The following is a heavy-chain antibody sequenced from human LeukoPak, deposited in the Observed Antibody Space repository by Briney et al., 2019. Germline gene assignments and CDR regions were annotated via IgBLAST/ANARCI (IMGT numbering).Heavy chain of an antibody. Sequence: ASVKVSCKASGYNFGIFGIGWVRQAPGQGLEWMGWISANNGNTKYAQSLQGRVTMTTDTSTSTAYMELRSLRSDDTAVYYCARVGVVVPSAWFDPWGQGTLVTVSS. CDR1: GYNFGIFG. V-gene: IGHV1-18*01. CDR3: ARVGVVVPSAWFDP. J-gene: IGHJ5*02. D-gene: IGHD2-2*01. CDR2: ISANNGNT.